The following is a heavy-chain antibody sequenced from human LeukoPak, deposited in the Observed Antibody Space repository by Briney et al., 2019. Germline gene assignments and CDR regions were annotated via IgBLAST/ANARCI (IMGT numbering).Heavy chain of an antibody. J-gene: IGHJ5*02. CDR3: AREVKTNNWFDP. V-gene: IGHV4-4*07. D-gene: IGHD4-11*01. Sequence: SETLSLTCAVYGGSFSGYYWSWIRQPPGKGLEWIGRIYTSGSTNYNPSLKSRVTMSVDTSKNQFSLKLSSVTAADTAVYYCAREVKTNNWFDPWGQGTLVTVSS. CDR1: GGSFSGYY. CDR2: IYTSGST.